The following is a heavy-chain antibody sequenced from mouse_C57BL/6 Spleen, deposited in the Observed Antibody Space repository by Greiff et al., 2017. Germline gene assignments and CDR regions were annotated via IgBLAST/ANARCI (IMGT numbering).Heavy chain of an antibody. CDR2: IDPANGNP. V-gene: IGHV14-3*01. CDR1: GFNIKNTY. J-gene: IGHJ2*01. CDR3: AISTVVAIDY. Sequence: EVHLVESVAELVRPGASVKLSCTASGFNIKNTYMHWVKQRPEQGLEWIGRIDPANGNPKYAPKFQGKATITADTSSNTAYLQRSSLTYEDTAIYDWAISTVVAIDYWGQGTTLTVSS. D-gene: IGHD1-1*01.